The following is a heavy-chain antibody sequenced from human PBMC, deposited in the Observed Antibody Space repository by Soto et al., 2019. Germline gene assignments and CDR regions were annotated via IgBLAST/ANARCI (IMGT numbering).Heavy chain of an antibody. J-gene: IGHJ4*02. CDR3: ARGGTMALDY. V-gene: IGHV3-66*01. D-gene: IGHD3-10*01. CDR1: GFTVSSNY. Sequence: GGSLGLSCAASGFTVSSNYMSWVRQAPGKGLEWVSVIYSGGSTYYADSVKGRFTISRDNSKNTLYLQMNSLRADDTAVYYCARGGTMALDYWGQGTLVTVSS. CDR2: IYSGGST.